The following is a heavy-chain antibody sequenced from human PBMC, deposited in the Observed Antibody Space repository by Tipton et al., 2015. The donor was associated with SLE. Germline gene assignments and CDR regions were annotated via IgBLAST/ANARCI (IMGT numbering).Heavy chain of an antibody. CDR1: GGSISSSSHY. D-gene: IGHD6-6*01. CDR3: ASGLSSIGPFDY. J-gene: IGHJ4*02. V-gene: IGHV4-61*01. Sequence: TLSLTCTVSGGSISSSSHYWSWIRQPPGKGLEWIGYIYYSGSTNYNPSLKSRVTMSVDTSKNQFSLKVSSVTAADTAVYYCASGLSSIGPFDYWGQGTLVTVSS. CDR2: IYYSGST.